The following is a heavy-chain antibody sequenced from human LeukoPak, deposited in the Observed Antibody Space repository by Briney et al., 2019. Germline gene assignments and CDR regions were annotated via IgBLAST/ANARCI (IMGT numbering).Heavy chain of an antibody. CDR1: GGSISSSNW. Sequence: SGTLSLTCAVSGGSISSSNWWSWVRQPPGEGLEWIGEIYHSGSTNYNPSLKSRVAISEDTSKNQFSLKVSSVTAADTAVYYCVGLDYWGQGTLVTVSS. V-gene: IGHV4-4*02. CDR2: IYHSGST. CDR3: VGLDY. D-gene: IGHD3-16*01. J-gene: IGHJ4*02.